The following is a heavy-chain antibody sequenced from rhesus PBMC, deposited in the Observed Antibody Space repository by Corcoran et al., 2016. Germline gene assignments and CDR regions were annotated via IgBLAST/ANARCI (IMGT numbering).Heavy chain of an antibody. CDR1: GFSFTSYW. D-gene: IGHD5-24*01. V-gene: IGHV5-2*01. J-gene: IGHJ4*01. CDR3: ARGEGTAGMGY. CDR2: SDPSDPHP. Sequence: EVQLVQCGAEVKRPGGSLEIPCKTLGFSFTSYWFSWVRQMPVKGLERLVASDPSDPHPGNGPSFPAKGATSADTSIRTACLQWSSLEASDSATYYCARGEGTAGMGYWGQGVLVTVSS.